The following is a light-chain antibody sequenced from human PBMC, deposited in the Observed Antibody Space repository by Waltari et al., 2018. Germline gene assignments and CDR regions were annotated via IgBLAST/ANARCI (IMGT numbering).Light chain of an antibody. CDR1: SRDVATYNY. V-gene: IGLV2-14*03. CDR3: VSFSTGSTLGV. CDR2: NVS. J-gene: IGLJ3*02. Sequence: QSALTQPASVSGFTRQSITISSTGPSRDVATYNYVPWYQHPPGKTPKLIFYNVSKRPSGVSNRFSGSKSGDSASLTISGLQAEDEAHYYCVSFSTGSTLGVFGGGTDLTVL.